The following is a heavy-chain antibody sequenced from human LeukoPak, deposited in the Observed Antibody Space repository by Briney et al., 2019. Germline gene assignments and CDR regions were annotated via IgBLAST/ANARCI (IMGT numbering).Heavy chain of an antibody. CDR2: INTNTGNP. Sequence: ASVKVSCKASGYTFTNYAMNWVRQAPGQGLEWMGWINTNTGNPTYAQGFTGRFVFSLDTSVSTAYLQISSLKAEDTAVYYCARDPNHSYDSSGYYGDYWGQGTLVTVSS. V-gene: IGHV7-4-1*02. CDR1: GYTFTNYA. CDR3: ARDPNHSYDSSGYYGDY. D-gene: IGHD3-22*01. J-gene: IGHJ4*02.